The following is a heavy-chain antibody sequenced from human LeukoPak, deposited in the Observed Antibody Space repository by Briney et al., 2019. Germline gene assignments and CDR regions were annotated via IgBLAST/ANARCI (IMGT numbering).Heavy chain of an antibody. D-gene: IGHD3-22*01. J-gene: IGHJ4*02. CDR1: GITFSNSW. Sequence: GGSLRLSCTTSGITFSNSWMSWVRQAPGKGLEWVSSISSSSSYIYYADSVKGRFTISRDNAKNSLYLQMNSLRAEDTAVYYCARDPYYYDSSGRLGFDYWGQGTLVTVSS. V-gene: IGHV3-21*01. CDR2: ISSSSSYI. CDR3: ARDPYYYDSSGRLGFDY.